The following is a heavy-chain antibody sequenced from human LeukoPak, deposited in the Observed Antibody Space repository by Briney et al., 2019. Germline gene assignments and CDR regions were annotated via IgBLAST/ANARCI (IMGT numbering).Heavy chain of an antibody. Sequence: RPAETLSLTCAVYGGSFSGHYWSWIRQPPGRGLEWSGELKQRESTNYNQYLNSRVTISVDTSKTQFSLMLSSVTAAATAVYYCSRGSPRQYCSSTSCDRGGFDPWGQGTLVTASS. D-gene: IGHD2-2*01. CDR1: GGSFSGHY. CDR3: SRGSPRQYCSSTSCDRGGFDP. V-gene: IGHV4-34*01. J-gene: IGHJ5*02. CDR2: LKQREST.